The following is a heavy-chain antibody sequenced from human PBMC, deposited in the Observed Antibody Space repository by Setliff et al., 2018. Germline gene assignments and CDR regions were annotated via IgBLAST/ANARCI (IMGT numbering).Heavy chain of an antibody. J-gene: IGHJ6*02. CDR3: AKRDYYDSSGYYYYGMDG. CDR1: GFTFSSYA. Sequence: GGSLRLSCAASGFTFSSYAMSWVRQAPGKGLEWVSAISGGGGSTYYADSVKGRFTISRDNSKNTLYLQMNSLRAEDTAVYYCAKRDYYDSSGYYYYGMDGWGQGTRSPSP. V-gene: IGHV3-23*01. D-gene: IGHD3-22*01. CDR2: ISGGGGST.